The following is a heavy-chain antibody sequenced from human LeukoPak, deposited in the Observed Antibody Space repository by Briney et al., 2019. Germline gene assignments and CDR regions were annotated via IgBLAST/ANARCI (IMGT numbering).Heavy chain of an antibody. Sequence: GASVKVSCKASGYTFTSYAMNWVRQAPGQGLEWMGWINTNTGNPTYAQGFTGRFAFSLDTSVSTAYLQISSLKAEDTAVYYCARAGRGSYYDYYYYMDVWGKGTTVTVSS. D-gene: IGHD3-10*01. CDR1: GYTFTSYA. CDR2: INTNTGNP. V-gene: IGHV7-4-1*02. CDR3: ARAGRGSYYDYYYYMDV. J-gene: IGHJ6*03.